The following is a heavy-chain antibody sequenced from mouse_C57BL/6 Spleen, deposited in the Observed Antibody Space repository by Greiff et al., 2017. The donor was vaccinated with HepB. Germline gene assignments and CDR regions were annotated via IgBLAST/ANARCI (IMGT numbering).Heavy chain of an antibody. Sequence: EVQLQQSGPELVKPGASVKISCKASGYSFTGYYMNWVKQSPEKSLEWIGEINPSTGGTTYNQKFKAKATSTVDKSSSTAYMQLKSLTSEDSEVYYCARREYDYDGYYAMDYWGQGTSVTVSS. CDR1: GYSFTGYY. D-gene: IGHD2-4*01. CDR2: INPSTGGT. CDR3: ARREYDYDGYYAMDY. J-gene: IGHJ4*01. V-gene: IGHV1-42*01.